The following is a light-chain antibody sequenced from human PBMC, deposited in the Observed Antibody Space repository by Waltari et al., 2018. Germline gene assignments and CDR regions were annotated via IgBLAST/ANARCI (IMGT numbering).Light chain of an antibody. CDR1: QSVASGH. J-gene: IGKJ1*01. CDR2: DAS. CDR3: QKYGNPPRT. V-gene: IGKV3-20*01. Sequence: ETVLTQSPGILSLSPGERATLSSRASQSVASGHLAWYQQKPGQAPRLLIDDASSRATGIPERFSGSGSGTDFTLTITRLEPEDFAVYYCQKYGNPPRTFGQGTDVEIK.